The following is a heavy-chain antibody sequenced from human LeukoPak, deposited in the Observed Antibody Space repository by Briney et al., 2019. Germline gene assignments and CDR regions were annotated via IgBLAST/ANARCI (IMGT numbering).Heavy chain of an antibody. Sequence: PGGSLRLSCAASGFTFSSYWMHWVRQAPGKGLVWVSRINSDGSITDYADSVKGRFTISRDNAKNSLYLQMNSLRAEDTAVYYCARDKRHGYNYLYYFDYWGQGTLVTVSS. D-gene: IGHD5-24*01. CDR2: INSDGSIT. CDR1: GFTFSSYW. CDR3: ARDKRHGYNYLYYFDY. J-gene: IGHJ4*02. V-gene: IGHV3-74*01.